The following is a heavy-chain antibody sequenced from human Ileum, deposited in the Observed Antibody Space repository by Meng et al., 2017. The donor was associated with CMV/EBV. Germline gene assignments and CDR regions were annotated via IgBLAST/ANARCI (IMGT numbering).Heavy chain of an antibody. J-gene: IGHJ4*02. Sequence: QITLKESGPALVKPTQTLTMTCTFSGFSLTTYGMAVAWIRQPPGKALELLAVIYWDGDKRYRSSLKTRLTITKDTSKDQVLLTMTNMDPLDTATYYCAHLSARRTEKFDYWGQGVLVTVSS. V-gene: IGHV2-5*02. CDR2: IYWDGDK. CDR3: AHLSARRTEKFDY. D-gene: IGHD2-8*02. CDR1: GFSLTTYGMA.